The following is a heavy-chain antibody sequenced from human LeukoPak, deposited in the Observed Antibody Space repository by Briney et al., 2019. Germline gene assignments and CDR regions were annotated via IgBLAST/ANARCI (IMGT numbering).Heavy chain of an antibody. CDR3: AREGYGYYYDSSGYKKTGGFDY. J-gene: IGHJ4*02. CDR1: GYTFTSYY. D-gene: IGHD3-22*01. Sequence: GASVKVSCKASGYTFTSYYMHWVRQAPGQGLEWMGIINPSGGSTSYAQKFQGRVTITRDTSTSTVYMELSSLRSEDTAVYYCAREGYGYYYDSSGYKKTGGFDYWGQGTLVTVSS. V-gene: IGHV1-46*03. CDR2: INPSGGST.